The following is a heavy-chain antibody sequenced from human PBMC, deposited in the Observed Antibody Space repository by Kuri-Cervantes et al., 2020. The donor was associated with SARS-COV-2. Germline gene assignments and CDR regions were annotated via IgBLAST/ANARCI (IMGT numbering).Heavy chain of an antibody. D-gene: IGHD4-17*01. Sequence: GESLKISCSASGFTFGSYAMHWVRQAPGKGLEYVSAISSNGGSTYYADSVKGRFTISSDNSKNTLYLQMNSLRAEDTAVYYCAKRGVYGDYGWGQGTLVTVSS. CDR3: AKRGVYGDYG. CDR1: GFTFGSYA. J-gene: IGHJ4*02. V-gene: IGHV3-64*04. CDR2: ISSNGGST.